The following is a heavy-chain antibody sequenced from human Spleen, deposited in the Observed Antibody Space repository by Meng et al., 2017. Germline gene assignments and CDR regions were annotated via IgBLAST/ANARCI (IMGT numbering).Heavy chain of an antibody. CDR1: GGSFSGYY. D-gene: IGHD3-10*01. Sequence: QVQLQQRGAGLLKPSETLSLTCAVYGGSFSGYYWSWIRQPPGKGLEWIGEINHSGSTNYNPSLKSRVTISVDTSKNQFSLKLSSVTAADTAVYYCARRDYYGPIGYWGQGTLVTVSS. V-gene: IGHV4-34*01. J-gene: IGHJ4*02. CDR3: ARRDYYGPIGY. CDR2: INHSGST.